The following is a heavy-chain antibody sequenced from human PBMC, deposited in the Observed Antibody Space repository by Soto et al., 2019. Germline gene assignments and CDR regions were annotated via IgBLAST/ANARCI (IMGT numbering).Heavy chain of an antibody. D-gene: IGHD3-10*01. J-gene: IGHJ4*02. Sequence: QVQLVQSGPEVKEPGSSVKLTCKVSGGIFNTYAISWLRQAPGPGLEWMGGIIPIFGTPNYAQRFQGRVTITADEVTCTAYMALSRLRSYDTTVYYCARDQDYYRSGNYYIRIGFWGQGTMVSVSS. CDR1: GGIFNTYA. V-gene: IGHV1-69*01. CDR3: ARDQDYYRSGNYYIRIGF. CDR2: IIPIFGTP.